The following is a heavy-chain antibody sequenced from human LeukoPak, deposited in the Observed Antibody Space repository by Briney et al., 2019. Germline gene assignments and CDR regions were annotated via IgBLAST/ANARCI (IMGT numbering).Heavy chain of an antibody. V-gene: IGHV1-2*02. Sequence: ASVKVSCKASGYTFTGYYMHWVRQAPGQGLEWMGWINPNSGGTNYAQKFQGRVTMTRDTSISTAYMELSRLRPDDTAVYYCARGLGSSWYGGAFDIWGQGTMVTVSS. CDR2: INPNSGGT. CDR3: ARGLGSSWYGGAFDI. D-gene: IGHD6-13*01. J-gene: IGHJ3*02. CDR1: GYTFTGYY.